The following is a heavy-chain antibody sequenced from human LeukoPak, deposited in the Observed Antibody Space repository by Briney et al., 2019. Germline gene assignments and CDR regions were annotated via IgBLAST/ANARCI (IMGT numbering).Heavy chain of an antibody. CDR1: GFTFNSYT. D-gene: IGHD6-19*01. CDR3: ARGGAVGGRFEP. V-gene: IGHV3-7*01. J-gene: IGHJ5*02. Sequence: PGGSLRLSCAASGFTFNSYTMSWVRQAPGKGLEWVAKMKEDGSDIYYADSVRGRFTISRDNAKDSLYLQMNSLRADDSAVYYCARGGAVGGRFEPWGQGTQVTVSS. CDR2: MKEDGSDI.